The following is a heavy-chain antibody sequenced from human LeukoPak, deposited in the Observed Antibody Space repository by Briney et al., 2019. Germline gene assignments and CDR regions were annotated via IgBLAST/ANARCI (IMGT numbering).Heavy chain of an antibody. J-gene: IGHJ4*02. V-gene: IGHV3-7*01. CDR1: GFTFSRSW. CDR3: ARSYY. Sequence: GGSLRPSCAASGFTFSRSWMSWVRQAPGKGLVWVASIKQDGSEEYYVDSLKGRFTISRDNAKNSLYLQMNSLRAEDTAVYYCARSYYWGQGTLVTVSS. CDR2: IKQDGSEE.